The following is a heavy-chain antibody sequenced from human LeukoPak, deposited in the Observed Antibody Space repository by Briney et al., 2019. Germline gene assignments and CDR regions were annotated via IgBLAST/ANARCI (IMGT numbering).Heavy chain of an antibody. CDR1: GFTFSSYA. J-gene: IGHJ4*02. CDR2: ISSSSTI. V-gene: IGHV3-48*01. Sequence: PGGSLRLSCAASGFTFSSYAMSWVRQTPGKGLEWVSYISSSSTIYYADSVKGRFTISRDNAKNSLYLQMNSLRAEDTAIYYCARDFWSGYQGGTPLPVYWGQGTLVTVSS. D-gene: IGHD3-3*01. CDR3: ARDFWSGYQGGTPLPVY.